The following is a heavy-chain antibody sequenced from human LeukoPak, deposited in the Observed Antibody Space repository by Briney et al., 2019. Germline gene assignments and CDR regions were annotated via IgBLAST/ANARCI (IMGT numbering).Heavy chain of an antibody. CDR3: SNNQAGMEF. D-gene: IGHD3-10*01. CDR1: GFTFDSYW. CDR2: IKQDGSEK. Sequence: GGSLRLSCAASGFTFDSYWMSLVCQAPGKGLEWVANIKQDGSEKSYVDSVKGRFTISRDNAKNSVFLQMNSLRAEDTAMYYCSNNQAGMEFWGQGTLVTVSS. V-gene: IGHV3-7*05. J-gene: IGHJ4*02.